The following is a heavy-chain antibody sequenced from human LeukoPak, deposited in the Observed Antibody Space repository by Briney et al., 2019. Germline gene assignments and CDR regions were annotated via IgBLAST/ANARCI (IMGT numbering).Heavy chain of an antibody. J-gene: IGHJ4*02. CDR1: GFTFGDYA. CDR3: AREFRAAAAFFDY. D-gene: IGHD6-13*01. V-gene: IGHV3-7*01. CDR2: IKQDGSEK. Sequence: GGSLRLSCTTSGFTFGDYAVSWFRQAPGKGLEWVANIKQDGSEKYYVDSVKGRFTISRDNAKNSLYLQMNSLRAEDTAVYYCAREFRAAAAFFDYWGQGTLVTVSS.